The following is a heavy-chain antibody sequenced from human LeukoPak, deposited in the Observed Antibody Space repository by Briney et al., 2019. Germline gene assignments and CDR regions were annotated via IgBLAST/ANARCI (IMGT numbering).Heavy chain of an antibody. J-gene: IGHJ4*02. CDR2: INHSGST. V-gene: IGHV4-34*01. CDR3: AKTPTALVRGGYYFDS. Sequence: NPSETLSLTCAVYGGSFSDYYWNWIRQPPGKGLEWIGEINHSGSTNYNPSLKTRVTISGDTSKNQFSLKLNSVTAADTAVYFCAKTPTALVRGGYYFDSWGQGTLVTVSS. CDR1: GGSFSDYY. D-gene: IGHD6-6*01.